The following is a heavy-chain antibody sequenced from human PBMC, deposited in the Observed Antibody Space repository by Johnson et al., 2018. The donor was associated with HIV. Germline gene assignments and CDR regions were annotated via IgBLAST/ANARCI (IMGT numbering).Heavy chain of an antibody. CDR2: LYSGGGT. D-gene: IGHD1-26*01. J-gene: IGHJ3*01. CDR1: GITVGTNY. V-gene: IGHV3-66*02. CDR3: ASGGPLSGSDECCFDV. Sequence: EVQLVESGGGLVQPGGSLRLSCAASGITVGTNYMNWVRQAPGKGLERVALLYSGGGTSYADSVKGRFTVSSDNSKNTLCLQMNSLRVEDTPVSSCASGGPLSGSDECCFDVWGQGTMVTVSS.